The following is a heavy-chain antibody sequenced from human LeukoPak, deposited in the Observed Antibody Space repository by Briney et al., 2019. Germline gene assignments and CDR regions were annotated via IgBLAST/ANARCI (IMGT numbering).Heavy chain of an antibody. CDR1: GFTVSSYY. D-gene: IGHD6-13*01. J-gene: IGHJ6*02. CDR2: IYSGGST. Sequence: SGGSLRLSCAASGFTVSSYYMSWVRQAPGKGLEWVLVIYSGGSTYYADSVKGRFTISRDNSKNTLYLQMNSLRAEDTAVYYCARGGTRSRDGNYYYGLDVWGQGTTVTVSS. CDR3: ARGGTRSRDGNYYYGLDV. V-gene: IGHV3-53*01.